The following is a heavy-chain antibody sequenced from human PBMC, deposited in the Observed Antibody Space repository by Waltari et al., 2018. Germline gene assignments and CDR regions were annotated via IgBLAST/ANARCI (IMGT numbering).Heavy chain of an antibody. V-gene: IGHV1-69*10. CDR3: ARLMVQGRYYYYMDV. Sequence: QVQLVQSGAEVKKPGSSVKVSCKASGATFSSYAISWVRQAPGQGLEWMGGIIPILGRANYAQKFQGRVTITADKSTSTAYMELSSLRSEDTAVYYCARLMVQGRYYYYMDVWGKGTTVTVSS. J-gene: IGHJ6*03. CDR2: IIPILGRA. CDR1: GATFSSYA. D-gene: IGHD3-10*01.